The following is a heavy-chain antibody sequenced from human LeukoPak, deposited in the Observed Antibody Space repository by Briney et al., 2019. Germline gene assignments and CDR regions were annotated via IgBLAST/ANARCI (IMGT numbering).Heavy chain of an antibody. Sequence: PSETLSLTCTVSGGSISSSSYYWDWIRQPPGKGLEWIGRIDYSGSTYYNPSLNSRLNISVDTSKNQFSLKLSSVTAADTAVYYCARGKGYSYGYERYYYYMDVWGKGTTVTISS. D-gene: IGHD5-18*01. V-gene: IGHV4-39*07. CDR1: GGSISSSSYY. J-gene: IGHJ6*03. CDR2: IDYSGST. CDR3: ARGKGYSYGYERYYYYMDV.